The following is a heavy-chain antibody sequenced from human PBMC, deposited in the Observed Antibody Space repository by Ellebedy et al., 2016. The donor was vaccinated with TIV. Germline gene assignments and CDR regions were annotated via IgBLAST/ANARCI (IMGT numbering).Heavy chain of an antibody. CDR1: GFPFSSHW. J-gene: IGHJ5*02. CDR3: VRDRHQNWFDP. V-gene: IGHV3-74*01. Sequence: GESLKISCAASGFPFSSHWMHWVRQAPGKGLVWVSGIDNDGTTKRYADSVKGRFIVSRDNAKSMVYLQMNSLRVEDTAVYYCVRDRHQNWFDPWGNGTLVNVSS. CDR2: IDNDGTTK.